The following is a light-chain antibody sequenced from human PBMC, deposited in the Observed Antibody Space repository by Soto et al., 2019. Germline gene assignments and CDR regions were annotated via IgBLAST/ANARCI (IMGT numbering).Light chain of an antibody. J-gene: IGKJ3*01. CDR3: QQYYSYPFT. Sequence: AIRMTQSPSSFSASTGDRVTITCQASQGISSYLAWYQQKPGKAPKLLIYAASTLKSGVPSRFSGSGSGTDFTLTISCLQSEDFATYYCQQYYSYPFTFGPGTKVDI. V-gene: IGKV1-8*01. CDR2: AAS. CDR1: QGISSY.